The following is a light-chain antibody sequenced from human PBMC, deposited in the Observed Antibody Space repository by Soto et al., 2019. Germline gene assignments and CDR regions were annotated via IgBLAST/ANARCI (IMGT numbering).Light chain of an antibody. Sequence: EIVMTQSPATLSVSPGERATLSCRASQSVSSNLAWYQQKPGQAPRLLIYGASTRATGIPARFSGSRSGTGFTLTISSLQSEDFAVYYCQQYNNWPPWTFGQGTNLEIK. CDR3: QQYNNWPPWT. CDR1: QSVSSN. V-gene: IGKV3-15*01. CDR2: GAS. J-gene: IGKJ2*02.